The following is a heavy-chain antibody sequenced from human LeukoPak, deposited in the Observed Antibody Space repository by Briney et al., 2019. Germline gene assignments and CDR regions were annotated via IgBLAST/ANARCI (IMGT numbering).Heavy chain of an antibody. D-gene: IGHD3-22*01. J-gene: IGHJ4*02. CDR3: SSQPHYYDSRDYLDY. Sequence: GGSLRLSCTTPGFNLSENALSWVRQAPGKGLEWVGFIRNQEYDGTTEYAASVKGRFFMSRDDSKSVAFLQMNSLKIEDTAIYYCSSQPHYYDSRDYLDYWGQGTLVTVSS. CDR2: IRNQEYDGTT. CDR1: GFNLSENA. V-gene: IGHV3-49*04.